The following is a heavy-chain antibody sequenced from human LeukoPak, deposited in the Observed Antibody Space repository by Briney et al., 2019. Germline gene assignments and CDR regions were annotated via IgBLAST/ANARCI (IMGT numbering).Heavy chain of an antibody. Sequence: GGSLRLSCAASGFTFSDYNMNWVRQAPGKGLEWVSYISKSSRSIYYADSVTGRFTITRDNAKNSLYLQMNSLRVEDTAVYYRAVDRREGPTVATFSPFDYWGQGTRVTVSS. D-gene: IGHD4-17*01. CDR2: ISKSSRSI. V-gene: IGHV3-21*05. CDR1: GFTFSDYN. CDR3: AVDRREGPTVATFSPFDY. J-gene: IGHJ4*02.